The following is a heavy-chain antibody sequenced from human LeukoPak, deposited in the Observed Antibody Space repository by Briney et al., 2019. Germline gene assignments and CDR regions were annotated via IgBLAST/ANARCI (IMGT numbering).Heavy chain of an antibody. CDR2: INPNSGGT. Sequence: ASVKVSCKASGYSFTVYYMHWVRQAPGQGLEWMGWINPNSGGTNYAQKFQGRVTMTRDTSISTAYMELSRLRSDDTAVYYCARDRRRIAVAGHFDYWGQGTLVTVSS. CDR1: GYSFTVYY. CDR3: ARDRRRIAVAGHFDY. J-gene: IGHJ4*02. V-gene: IGHV1-2*02. D-gene: IGHD6-19*01.